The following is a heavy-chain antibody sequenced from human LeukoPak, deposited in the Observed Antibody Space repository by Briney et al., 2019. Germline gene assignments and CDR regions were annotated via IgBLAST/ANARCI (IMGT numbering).Heavy chain of an antibody. D-gene: IGHD5-18*01. Sequence: GGSLRLSCAAPEFIVSSSHISWVRQAPGEGLEWVSVIYTGGNTYYADSVKGRFTVSRDNSKNTLYLQMNSLRAEDTAMYYCARVYTYGFDYWGPGTLVTVSS. V-gene: IGHV3-53*01. J-gene: IGHJ4*02. CDR1: EFIVSSSH. CDR2: IYTGGNT. CDR3: ARVYTYGFDY.